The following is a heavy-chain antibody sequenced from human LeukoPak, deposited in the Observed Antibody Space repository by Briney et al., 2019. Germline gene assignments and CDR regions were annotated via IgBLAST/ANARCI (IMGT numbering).Heavy chain of an antibody. CDR1: GYTFTSYA. Sequence: GASVKVSCKASGYTFTSYAMHWLRQAPGQGLEWMGWINAGNGNTKYSQKFQGRVTITRDTSASTAYMELSSLRSEDTAVYYCSCYIAVAGTELELDYWGQGTLVTVSS. J-gene: IGHJ4*02. V-gene: IGHV1-3*01. CDR3: SCYIAVAGTELELDY. D-gene: IGHD6-19*01. CDR2: INAGNGNT.